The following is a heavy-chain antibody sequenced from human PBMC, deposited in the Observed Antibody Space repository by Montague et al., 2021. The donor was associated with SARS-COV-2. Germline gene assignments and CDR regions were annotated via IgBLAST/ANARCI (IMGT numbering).Heavy chain of an antibody. CDR2: INHRGIS. CDR3: ARGRQHFNMIVVVMTGGEYYFDY. D-gene: IGHD3-22*01. CDR1: GGSFSDYY. Sequence: SETLSLTCAVYGGSFSDYYWSWIRQPPGKGLEWIGEINHRGISNYNPSLKSRVSISVDTSKNQFSLYLGSVTAADTAVYYCARGRQHFNMIVVVMTGGEYYFDYWAQGTLVTVSS. J-gene: IGHJ4*02. V-gene: IGHV4-34*01.